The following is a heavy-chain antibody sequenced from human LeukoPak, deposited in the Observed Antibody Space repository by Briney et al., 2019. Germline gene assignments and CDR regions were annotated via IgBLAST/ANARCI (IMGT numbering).Heavy chain of an antibody. CDR2: ISGSGDST. V-gene: IGHV3-23*01. CDR1: GFTFSSYA. D-gene: IGHD3-22*01. J-gene: IGHJ4*02. Sequence: PGGSLRLSCGASGFTFSSYAMSLVRQAPGKGLEWVSGISGSGDSTYYADSVKGRFTISRDNSKNTLYLQMNSLRAEDTAVYYCAKLVFGDSSGFVGYWGQGTLVTVSS. CDR3: AKLVFGDSSGFVGY.